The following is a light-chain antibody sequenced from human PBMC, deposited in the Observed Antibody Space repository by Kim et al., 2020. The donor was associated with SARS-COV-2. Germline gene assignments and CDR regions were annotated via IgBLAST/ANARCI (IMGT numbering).Light chain of an antibody. CDR2: DAS. CDR3: QQYNGYSVT. V-gene: IGKV1-5*01. J-gene: IGKJ1*01. CDR1: QSISSW. Sequence: DIQMTQSPSTLSASVGDRVTITCRASQSISSWLAWYQQKPGKAPKLLIYDASSLESGVPSRFSGSGSGTEFTLTISSLQPDDFATYYYQQYNGYSVTFGQGTKVEIK.